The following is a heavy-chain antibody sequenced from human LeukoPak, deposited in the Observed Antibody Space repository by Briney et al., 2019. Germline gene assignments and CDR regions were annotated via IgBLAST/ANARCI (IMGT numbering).Heavy chain of an antibody. D-gene: IGHD3-22*01. CDR3: ARADYYDSSGYFSLFDY. CDR2: IYYSGST. V-gene: IGHV4-59*01. CDR1: GGSISSYY. Sequence: SETLSLTCTVSGGSISSYYWSWIRQPPGKGLEWIGYIYYSGSTNYNPSLKSRVTISVDTSKNQFSLKLSSVTAADTAVYYCARADYYDSSGYFSLFDYWGQGTLVTVSS. J-gene: IGHJ4*02.